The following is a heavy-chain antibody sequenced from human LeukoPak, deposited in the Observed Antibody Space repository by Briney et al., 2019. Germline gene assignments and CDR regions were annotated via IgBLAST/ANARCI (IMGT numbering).Heavy chain of an antibody. J-gene: IGHJ4*02. V-gene: IGHV4-39*07. CDR3: AIGYCSGGSCSGPFDY. CDR1: GGSISSSSYY. CDR2: IYYSGST. D-gene: IGHD2-15*01. Sequence: KPSETLSLTCTVSGGSISSSSYYWGWIRQPPGKGLEWIGSIYYSGSTYYNPSLKSRVTISVDTSKNQFSLKLSSVTAADTAVYYCAIGYCSGGSCSGPFDYWGQGTLVTVSS.